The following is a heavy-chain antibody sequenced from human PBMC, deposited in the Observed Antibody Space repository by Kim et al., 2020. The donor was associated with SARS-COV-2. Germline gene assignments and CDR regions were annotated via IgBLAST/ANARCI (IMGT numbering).Heavy chain of an antibody. J-gene: IGHJ6*02. CDR3: ASQYCSSTSCYGDYYGMDV. CDR2: IDPSDSYT. CDR1: GYSFTSYW. D-gene: IGHD2-2*01. V-gene: IGHV5-10-1*01. Sequence: GESLKISCKGSGYSFTSYWISWVRQMPGKGLEWMGRIDPSDSYTNYSPSFQGHVTISADKSISTAYLQWSSLKASDTAMYYCASQYCSSTSCYGDYYGMDVWGQGTTVTVSS.